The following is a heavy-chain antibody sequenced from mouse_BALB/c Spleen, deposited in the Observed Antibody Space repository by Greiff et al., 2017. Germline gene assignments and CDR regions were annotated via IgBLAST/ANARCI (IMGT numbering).Heavy chain of an antibody. CDR3: ARGPPGFAY. CDR1: GFTFSSYA. CDR2: ISSGGSYT. J-gene: IGHJ3*01. Sequence: EVKLMESGGGLVKPGGSLKLSCAASGFTFSSYAMSWVRQAPEKRLEWVAEISSGGSYTYYPDTVTGRFTISRDNAKNTLYLEMSSLRSEDTAMYYCARGPPGFAYWGQGTLVTVSA. V-gene: IGHV5-9-4*01.